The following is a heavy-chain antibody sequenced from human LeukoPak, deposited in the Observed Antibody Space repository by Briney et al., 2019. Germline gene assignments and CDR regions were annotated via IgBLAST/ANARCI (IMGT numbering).Heavy chain of an antibody. D-gene: IGHD4-23*01. Sequence: PSETLSLTCAVYGGSFSGYYWSWIRQPPGKGLEWIGEINHSGSTNYNPSLKSRVTISVDTSKNQFSLKLSSLTAADTAVYYCARAIDYGGNSGRADSWGQGTLVTVSS. J-gene: IGHJ4*02. CDR3: ARAIDYGGNSGRADS. CDR2: INHSGST. CDR1: GGSFSGYY. V-gene: IGHV4-34*01.